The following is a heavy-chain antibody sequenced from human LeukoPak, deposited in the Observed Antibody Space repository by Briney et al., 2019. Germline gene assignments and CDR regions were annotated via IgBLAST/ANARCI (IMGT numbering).Heavy chain of an antibody. J-gene: IGHJ4*02. V-gene: IGHV3-49*04. D-gene: IGHD3-9*01. CDR1: GFTFSSYS. CDR2: IRSKAYGGTT. Sequence: PGGSLRLSCAASGFTFSSYSMNWVRQAPGKGLEWVGFIRSKAYGGTTEYAASVKGRFTISRDDSKSIAYLQMNSLQTEDTAVYYCTRVLRYFDWLLWAPDYWGQGTLVTVSS. CDR3: TRVLRYFDWLLWAPDY.